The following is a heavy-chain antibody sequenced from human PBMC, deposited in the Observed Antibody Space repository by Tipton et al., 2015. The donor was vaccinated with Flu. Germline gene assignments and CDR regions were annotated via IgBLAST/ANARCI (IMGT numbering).Heavy chain of an antibody. CDR2: ISSGGDTV. CDR3: AKSPGYGDVFDS. CDR1: GFAFYSYA. D-gene: IGHD3-16*01. J-gene: IGHJ4*02. V-gene: IGHV3-23*01. Sequence: GSLRLSCAASGFAFYSYAMSWVRQAPGKGLEWVSLISSGGDTVYYADAVKGRFTISRDSSKNTLYLQMNSLRADDTALYFCAKSPGYGDVFDSWGQGTLVTVSS.